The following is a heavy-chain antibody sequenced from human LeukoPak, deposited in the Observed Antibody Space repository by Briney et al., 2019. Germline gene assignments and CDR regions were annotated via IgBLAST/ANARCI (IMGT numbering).Heavy chain of an antibody. Sequence: SVKVSCKASGGAFKGYAINWVRQAPGQGLAWMGGNNPIFGTTNFAPKFQGRVTIAADESTSTAYMELTSLKSEDTAVYYCARGTTVTTAVLVPNDAFDIWGQGKMVTVSS. V-gene: IGHV1-69*13. CDR3: ARGTTVTTAVLVPNDAFDI. D-gene: IGHD4-17*01. J-gene: IGHJ3*02. CDR2: NNPIFGTT. CDR1: GGAFKGYA.